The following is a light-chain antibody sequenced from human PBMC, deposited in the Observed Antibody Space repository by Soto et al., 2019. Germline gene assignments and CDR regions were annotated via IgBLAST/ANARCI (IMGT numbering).Light chain of an antibody. CDR1: SSDVGSHNF. J-gene: IGLJ3*02. Sequence: QSALTQPASVSGSPGQSITISCTGTSSDVGSHNFVSWYQQRPGKAPKLMIFEVTKRPSGVSSRFSASKSGNTASLTISGVQAEEAADYYCCSYAGTTTVVFGGGTKLTVL. CDR2: EVT. CDR3: CSYAGTTTVV. V-gene: IGLV2-23*02.